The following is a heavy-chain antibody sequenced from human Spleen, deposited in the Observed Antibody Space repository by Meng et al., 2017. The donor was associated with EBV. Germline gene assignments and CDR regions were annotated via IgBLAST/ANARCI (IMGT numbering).Heavy chain of an antibody. CDR2: FLPTLGAP. D-gene: IGHD3-10*01. J-gene: IGHJ4*02. V-gene: IGHV1-69*01. CDR1: GGPFRNYA. Sequence: VQLVQSAAEVKKPGSSGKVSCKTSGGPFRNYAISWVRQDPGQGLEWLGGFLPTLGAPNYAQKFHGRVSITADESTSTHYMDLSSLRSEDTAVYYCASESGRGYTPDYWGQGTLVTVSS. CDR3: ASESGRGYTPDY.